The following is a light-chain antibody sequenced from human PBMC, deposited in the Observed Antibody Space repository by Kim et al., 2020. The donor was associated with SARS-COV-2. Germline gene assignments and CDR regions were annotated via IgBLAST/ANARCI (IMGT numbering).Light chain of an antibody. V-gene: IGLV2-14*03. CDR2: DVN. CDR3: SSYTSSSAWV. Sequence: GQSITISSTGSSSDVGGYNDVSWYQQHPGKAPKLMIYDVNKRPSGISNRFSGSKSGNPASLTISGLQAEDEADYYCSSYTSSSAWVFGGGTKLTFL. J-gene: IGLJ3*02. CDR1: SSDVGGYND.